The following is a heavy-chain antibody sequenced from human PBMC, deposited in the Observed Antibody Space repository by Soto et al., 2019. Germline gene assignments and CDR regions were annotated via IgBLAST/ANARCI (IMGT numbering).Heavy chain of an antibody. Sequence: SETLSLTCAVYGGSFSGYYWSWIRQPPGKGLEWIGEINRSGSTNYNPSLKSRVTISVDTSKNQFSLKLSSVTAADTAVYYCARGGRIVVVTAPYYFDYWGQGTLVTVSS. CDR3: ARGGRIVVVTAPYYFDY. J-gene: IGHJ4*02. V-gene: IGHV4-34*01. CDR2: INRSGST. D-gene: IGHD2-21*02. CDR1: GGSFSGYY.